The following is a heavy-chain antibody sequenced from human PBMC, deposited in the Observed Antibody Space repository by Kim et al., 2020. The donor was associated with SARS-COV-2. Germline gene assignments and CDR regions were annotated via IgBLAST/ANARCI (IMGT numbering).Heavy chain of an antibody. Sequence: ASVKVSCKASGYTFTSYGISWVRQAPGQGLEWMGWISAYNGNTNYAQKLQGRVTMTTDTSTSTAYMELRSLRSDDTAVYYCARSAYYYDSSGAMLGYWGQGTLVTVSS. J-gene: IGHJ4*02. CDR3: ARSAYYYDSSGAMLGY. CDR2: ISAYNGNT. D-gene: IGHD3-22*01. V-gene: IGHV1-18*01. CDR1: GYTFTSYG.